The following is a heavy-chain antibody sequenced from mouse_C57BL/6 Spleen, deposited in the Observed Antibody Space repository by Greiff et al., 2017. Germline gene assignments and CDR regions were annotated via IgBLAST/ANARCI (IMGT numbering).Heavy chain of an antibody. J-gene: IGHJ3*01. CDR2: ISYSGST. D-gene: IGHD2-4*01. V-gene: IGHV3-8*01. CDR1: GYSITSDY. Sequence: EVQLQQSGPGLAKPSQTLSLTCSVTGYSITSDYWNWIRKFPGNKLEYIGYISYSGSTYYNPSLKSRISITRATSKNQYYLQLNSVTTEDTATYYCARAYYDNDVWFAYWGEGTLVTVSA. CDR3: ARAYYDNDVWFAY.